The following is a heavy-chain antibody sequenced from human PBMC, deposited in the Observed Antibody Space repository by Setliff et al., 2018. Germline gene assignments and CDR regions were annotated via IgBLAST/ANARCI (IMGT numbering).Heavy chain of an antibody. D-gene: IGHD1-26*01. V-gene: IGHV4-59*01. CDR3: ASYGSNY. CDR2: IYDSGST. J-gene: IGHJ4*02. Sequence: SETLSLTCTVSGGSISSYYWSWIRQPPGKGLEWIEYIYDSGSTNYNTSLKSRVTISVDTSKNQFSLKLSSVTAADTAVYYCASYGSNYWGQGTLVTVSS. CDR1: GGSISSYY.